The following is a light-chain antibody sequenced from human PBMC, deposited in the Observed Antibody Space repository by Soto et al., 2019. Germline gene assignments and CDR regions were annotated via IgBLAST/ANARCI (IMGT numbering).Light chain of an antibody. J-gene: IGKJ4*01. CDR1: QSVSSN. CDR2: GAS. Sequence: EIVMTQSPATLSVSPGERATLSCRASQSVSSNLAWYQQKPGQAPRLLIYGASTRATGIPDRFSGSGSGTDFTLTISRLEPEDFAVYYCQQYGSSPLTFGGGTKVAIK. CDR3: QQYGSSPLT. V-gene: IGKV3-20*01.